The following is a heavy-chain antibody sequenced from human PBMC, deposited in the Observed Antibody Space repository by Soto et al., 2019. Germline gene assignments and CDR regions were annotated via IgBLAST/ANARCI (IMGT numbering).Heavy chain of an antibody. Sequence: SETLSLTCTVSGGSISSYYWSWIRQPPGKGLEWIGYIYYSGSTNYNPSLKSRVTISVDTSKNQFSLKLSSVTAADAAVYYCARRRGDYGGNPVYYFDYWGQGTLVTVSS. D-gene: IGHD4-17*01. CDR3: ARRRGDYGGNPVYYFDY. V-gene: IGHV4-59*01. CDR1: GGSISSYY. CDR2: IYYSGST. J-gene: IGHJ4*02.